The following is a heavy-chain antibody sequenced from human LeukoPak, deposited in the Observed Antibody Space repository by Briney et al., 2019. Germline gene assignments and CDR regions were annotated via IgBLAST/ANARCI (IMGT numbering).Heavy chain of an antibody. V-gene: IGHV4-34*01. J-gene: IGHJ4*02. D-gene: IGHD6-13*01. Sequence: SETLSLTCAVYGGSFSGYYWSWIRQPPGKGLEWIGEINHSGSTNYNPSLKSRVTISVDTSKNHFSLKLSSVTAADTAVYYCARGQDSSSWYDFDYWGQGTLVTVSS. CDR1: GGSFSGYY. CDR2: INHSGST. CDR3: ARGQDSSSWYDFDY.